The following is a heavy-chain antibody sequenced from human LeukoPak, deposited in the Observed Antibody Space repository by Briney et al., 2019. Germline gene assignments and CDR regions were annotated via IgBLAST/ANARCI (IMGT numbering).Heavy chain of an antibody. V-gene: IGHV3-11*01. CDR2: ISSSGNTI. D-gene: IGHD6-13*01. CDR3: ARNRLAAAGSYYFDY. CDR1: GFTFSDYY. J-gene: IGHJ4*02. Sequence: GGSLRLSCAASGFTFSDYYMSWIRQAPGKGLEWVSYISSSGNTIYYADSVKGRFTISRDNTKNSLYLQMNSLRAEDTAAYYCARNRLAAAGSYYFDYWGQGTLVTVSS.